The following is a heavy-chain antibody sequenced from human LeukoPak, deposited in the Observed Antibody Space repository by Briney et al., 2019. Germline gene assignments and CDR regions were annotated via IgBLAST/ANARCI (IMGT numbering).Heavy chain of an antibody. D-gene: IGHD4-17*01. CDR1: GYSISSGYY. CDR2: IYHSGST. CDR3: ARVAYDYGDYLNYYYYMDV. Sequence: SETLSLTCTVSGYSISSGYYWGWIRQPPGKGLEWIGSIYHSGSTYYNPSLKSRVTISVDTSKNQFSLKLSSVTAADTAVYYCARVAYDYGDYLNYYYYMDVWGKGTTVTISS. J-gene: IGHJ6*03. V-gene: IGHV4-38-2*02.